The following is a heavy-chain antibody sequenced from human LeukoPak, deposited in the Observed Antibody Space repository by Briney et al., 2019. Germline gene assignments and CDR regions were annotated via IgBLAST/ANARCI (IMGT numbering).Heavy chain of an antibody. Sequence: SETLSLTCTVSGGSISSYYWSWIRQPPGKGLEWNGYIYYSGSTNYNPSLKSRVTISVDTSKNQFSLKLSSVTAADTAVYYCASFRYRGFDYWGQGTLVTVSS. CDR2: IYYSGST. V-gene: IGHV4-59*01. J-gene: IGHJ4*02. CDR1: GGSISSYY. D-gene: IGHD3-10*01. CDR3: ASFRYRGFDY.